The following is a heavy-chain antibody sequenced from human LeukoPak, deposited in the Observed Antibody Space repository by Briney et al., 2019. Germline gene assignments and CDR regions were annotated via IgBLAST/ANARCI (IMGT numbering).Heavy chain of an antibody. Sequence: GGSLRLSCTASGFSVSSNYMSWVRQAPGKGLEWVSVIYSGGTTYYADSVKGRFTISRDNSKNTLYLQMNSLRAEDTAVYYCARGGGSDHFDYWGQGTLVTVSS. CDR2: IYSGGTT. CDR1: GFSVSSNY. V-gene: IGHV3-53*01. J-gene: IGHJ4*02. CDR3: ARGGGSDHFDY. D-gene: IGHD2-15*01.